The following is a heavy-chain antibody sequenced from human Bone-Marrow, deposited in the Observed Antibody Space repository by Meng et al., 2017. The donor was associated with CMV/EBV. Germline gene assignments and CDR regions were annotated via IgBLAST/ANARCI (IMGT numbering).Heavy chain of an antibody. CDR1: GGSVDSSSFQ. CDR2: IYYSGSV. Sequence: QLQLQESGPRLVKPSETLSLTFTVSGGSVDSSSFQWGWIRQPPGKGLEWVGTIYYSGSVSYNPSLKSRVTMSVDTSNNQFSLELTSVTAADTAVYFCAREVLYCSGVNCYFEYWGQGILVTVSS. J-gene: IGHJ4*02. CDR3: AREVLYCSGVNCYFEY. V-gene: IGHV4-39*07. D-gene: IGHD2-15*01.